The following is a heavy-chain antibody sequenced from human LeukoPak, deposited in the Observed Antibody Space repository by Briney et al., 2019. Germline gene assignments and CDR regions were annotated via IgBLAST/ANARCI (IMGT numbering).Heavy chain of an antibody. D-gene: IGHD2-15*01. CDR1: GGSISSSSYY. CDR2: IFYSGNT. Sequence: SETLSLTCTVSGGSISSSSYYWAWIRQPPGKGLEWIGSIFYSGNTYYNPSLKSRVTISVDTSKNQFSLKLSSVTAADTAVYYCARVSGGSLYHFDYWGQGTLVTVSS. V-gene: IGHV4-39*07. J-gene: IGHJ4*02. CDR3: ARVSGGSLYHFDY.